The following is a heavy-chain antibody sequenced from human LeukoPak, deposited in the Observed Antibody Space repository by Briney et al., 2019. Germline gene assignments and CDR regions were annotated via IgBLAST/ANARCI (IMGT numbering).Heavy chain of an antibody. CDR3: ARDYCSGGSCQLDY. V-gene: IGHV3-9*01. Sequence: GRSLRLSCAASGFTFDDYAMHWVRQAPGKGLEWVSGISWNSGSIGYADSVKGRFTISRDNAKNSLYLQMNSLRAEDTALYYCARDYCSGGSCQLDYWGQGTLVTASS. CDR1: GFTFDDYA. CDR2: ISWNSGSI. D-gene: IGHD2-15*01. J-gene: IGHJ4*02.